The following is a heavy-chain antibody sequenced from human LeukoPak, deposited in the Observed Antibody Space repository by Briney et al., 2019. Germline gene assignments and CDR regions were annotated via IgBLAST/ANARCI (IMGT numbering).Heavy chain of an antibody. CDR2: ISYDGSNK. Sequence: GGSLRLSCAASGFTFSSYAMHWVRQAPGKGLEWVAVISYDGSNKYYADSVKGRFTISRDNSKNTLYLQMNSLRAEDTAVYYCARGTYYPRQGAFDIWGQGTMVIVSS. D-gene: IGHD3-10*01. CDR1: GFTFSSYA. J-gene: IGHJ3*02. V-gene: IGHV3-30-3*01. CDR3: ARGTYYPRQGAFDI.